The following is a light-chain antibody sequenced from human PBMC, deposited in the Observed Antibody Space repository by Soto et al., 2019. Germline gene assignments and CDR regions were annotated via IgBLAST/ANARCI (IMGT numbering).Light chain of an antibody. CDR3: QQYGTYSRT. V-gene: IGKV3-20*01. CDR1: QSVRSNY. J-gene: IGKJ1*01. Sequence: EIVLTQSPGTLSLSPGERATLSCGASQSVRSNYLAWYQQKPGQAPRILIYDASSRATGIPDRFSGSGSGTDFTLTISRLEPEDFAVYYCQQYGTYSRTFGEGTKVDIK. CDR2: DAS.